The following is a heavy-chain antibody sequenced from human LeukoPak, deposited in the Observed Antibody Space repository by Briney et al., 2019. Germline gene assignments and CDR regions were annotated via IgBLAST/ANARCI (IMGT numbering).Heavy chain of an antibody. Sequence: SETLSLTCTVPGGSISSSSYYWGWIRQPPGKGLEWIGSIYYSGSTYYNPSLKSRVTISVDTSKNQFSLKLSSVTAADTAVYYCARGGLYFDYWGQGTLVTVSS. CDR3: ARGGLYFDY. J-gene: IGHJ4*02. CDR2: IYYSGST. CDR1: GGSISSSSYY. V-gene: IGHV4-39*01. D-gene: IGHD3-16*01.